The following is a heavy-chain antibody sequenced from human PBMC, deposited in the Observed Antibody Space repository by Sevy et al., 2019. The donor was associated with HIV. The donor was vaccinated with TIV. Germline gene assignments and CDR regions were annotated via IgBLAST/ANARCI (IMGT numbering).Heavy chain of an antibody. Sequence: GGSLRLSCAASGFTFSIYSMTWVRQAPGKGLEWVGRIKSKPDCATTDYAAPVKGRFFISRDDSKSTVYLQMNSLKTEDTAVFYCTTDLPGGDSDYWGQGTLVTVSS. CDR2: IKSKPDCATT. V-gene: IGHV3-15*01. D-gene: IGHD3-10*01. CDR1: GFTFSIYS. CDR3: TTDLPGGDSDY. J-gene: IGHJ4*02.